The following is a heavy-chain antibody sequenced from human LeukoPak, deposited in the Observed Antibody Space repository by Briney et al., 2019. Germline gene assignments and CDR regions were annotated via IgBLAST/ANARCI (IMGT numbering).Heavy chain of an antibody. J-gene: IGHJ4*02. CDR2: ISAYNGNT. V-gene: IGHV1-18*01. Sequence: ASVKVSCKASGYTFTSYGISWVRQAPGQGLEWMGWISAYNGNTNYAQKLQGRVTTTRNTSISTAYMELSSLRSEDTAVYYCARGYYDSSGYYYVYFDYWGQGTLVTVSS. D-gene: IGHD3-22*01. CDR1: GYTFTSYG. CDR3: ARGYYDSSGYYYVYFDY.